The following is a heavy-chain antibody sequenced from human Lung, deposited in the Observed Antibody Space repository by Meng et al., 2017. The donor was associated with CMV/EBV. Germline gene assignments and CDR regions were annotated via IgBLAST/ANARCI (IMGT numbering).Heavy chain of an antibody. CDR2: IYSGGST. CDR3: AKDQGRGYSYGQVYYYGMDV. J-gene: IGHJ6*02. D-gene: IGHD5-18*01. V-gene: IGHV3-66*02. Sequence: GESXKISCAASGFTVSSNYMSWVRQAPGKGLEWVSVIYSGGSTYYADSVKGRFTISRDNSKNTLYLQMNSLRAEDTAVYYCAKDQGRGYSYGQVYYYGMDVWXQGTXVTVSS. CDR1: GFTVSSNY.